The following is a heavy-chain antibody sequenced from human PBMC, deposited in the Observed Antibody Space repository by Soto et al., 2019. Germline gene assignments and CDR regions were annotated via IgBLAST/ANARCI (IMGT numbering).Heavy chain of an antibody. CDR2: INQDGSEK. J-gene: IGHJ4*02. CDR1: GFTFSSNW. Sequence: GGSLRLSCAASGFTFSSNWMDWVRQAPGKGLEWVANINQDGSEKHYIDSVNGRFTISRDNAKNSLYLQMNSLTAEDSALYYCSPALNFWGQGTLVTVSS. CDR3: SPALNF. D-gene: IGHD2-2*01. V-gene: IGHV3-7*01.